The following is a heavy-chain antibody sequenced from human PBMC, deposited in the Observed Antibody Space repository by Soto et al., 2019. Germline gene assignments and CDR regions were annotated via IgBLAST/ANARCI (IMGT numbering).Heavy chain of an antibody. J-gene: IGHJ3*02. Sequence: PGESLKISCKGSGYSFTSYWIGWVRQMPGKGLEWMGIIYPGDSDTRYSPSFQGQVTISADKSISTAYLQWSSLKASDTAMYYCARHSTEDYYDSSGPNDAFDIWGQGTMVTV. CDR1: GYSFTSYW. V-gene: IGHV5-51*01. D-gene: IGHD3-22*01. CDR2: IYPGDSDT. CDR3: ARHSTEDYYDSSGPNDAFDI.